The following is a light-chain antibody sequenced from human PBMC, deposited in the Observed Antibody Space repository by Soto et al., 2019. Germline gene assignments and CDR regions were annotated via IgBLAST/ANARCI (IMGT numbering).Light chain of an antibody. V-gene: IGLV2-8*01. CDR1: RRDVGGYNY. CDR2: EVT. CDR3: SSYVGSDVFV. J-gene: IGLJ1*01. Sequence: QSALTQPPSASGSPGQSVRISCTGTRRDVGGYNYVAWYQQHPGKAPKLMIYEVTKRPSGVPDRFSGSKSGNTAFLTVSGLQPGDEADHYCSSYVGSDVFVFGTGTKVTVL.